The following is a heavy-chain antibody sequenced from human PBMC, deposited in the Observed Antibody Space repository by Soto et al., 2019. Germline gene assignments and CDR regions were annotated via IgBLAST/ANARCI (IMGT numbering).Heavy chain of an antibody. CDR2: TRNKANSYTT. CDR3: ARAGTIMVRGVIIPYYYGMDV. CDR1: GFTFSDHY. J-gene: IGHJ6*02. V-gene: IGHV3-72*01. Sequence: GGSLRLSCAASGFTFSDHYMDWVRQAPGKGLEWVGRTRNKANSYTTEYAASVKGRFTISRDDSKNSLYLQMNSLKTEDTAVYYCARAGTIMVRGVIIPYYYGMDVWGQGTTVTVSS. D-gene: IGHD3-10*01.